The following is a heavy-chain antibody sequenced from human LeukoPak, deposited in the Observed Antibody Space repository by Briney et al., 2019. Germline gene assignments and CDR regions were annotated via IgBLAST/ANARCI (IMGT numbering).Heavy chain of an antibody. Sequence: PSETLSLTCTVAGGSISSYYWNWIRQPPGKGLEWIGYIYYSGSTNYNPSLNSRVSISLHTPKNQFSLKLTSVTAADTAVYYCAREPSGSYPHLDYWGQGILVTVSS. V-gene: IGHV4-59*01. CDR1: GGSISSYY. CDR2: IYYSGST. D-gene: IGHD1-26*01. CDR3: AREPSGSYPHLDY. J-gene: IGHJ4*02.